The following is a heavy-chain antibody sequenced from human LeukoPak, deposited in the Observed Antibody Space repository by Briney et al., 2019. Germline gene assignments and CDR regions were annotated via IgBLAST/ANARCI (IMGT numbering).Heavy chain of an antibody. CDR1: GYTFTNYD. V-gene: IGHV1-8*03. Sequence: ASVKVSCKASGYTFTNYDINWVRQATGQGLEWMGWMNTNSGNTDDAQQFQGRVSITRNTSISTAYMELSSLRSEDTAVYYCARRLAARREGNWFDPWGQGTLVTVSS. CDR2: MNTNSGNT. J-gene: IGHJ5*02. CDR3: ARRLAARREGNWFDP. D-gene: IGHD6-6*01.